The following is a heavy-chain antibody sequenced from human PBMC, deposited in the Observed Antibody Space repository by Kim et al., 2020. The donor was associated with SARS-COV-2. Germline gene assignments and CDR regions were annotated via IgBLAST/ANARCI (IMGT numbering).Heavy chain of an antibody. CDR2: IYYRGRT. CDR3: AIDPAGYSAYDP. Sequence: SETLSLTCTVSGGSISSNDYYWGWIRQPPGKGLEWIGYIYYRGRTYYNPSIKSRLTMSIDTSKNQFSLNLSSVTAADTAVYYCAIDPAGYSAYDPWGQGILVTVSS. V-gene: IGHV4-30-4*01. J-gene: IGHJ5*02. CDR1: GGSISSNDYY. D-gene: IGHD5-12*01.